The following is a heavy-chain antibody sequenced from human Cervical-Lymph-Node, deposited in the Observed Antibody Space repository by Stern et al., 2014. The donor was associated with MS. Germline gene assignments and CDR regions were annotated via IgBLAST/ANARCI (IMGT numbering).Heavy chain of an antibody. V-gene: IGHV3-30*03. D-gene: IGHD6-19*01. CDR3: ARGSDWYPLDY. Sequence: VQLVASGGGVVQPGRSLRLSCSPSGFAFSTYGLHWVRQAPGQGLERVALISFDRAKTYYADSVKGRFTISRDNPKNTLYLQMKSLRGEDTAVYYCARGSDWYPLDYWGQGTLVTVSS. CDR1: GFAFSTYG. J-gene: IGHJ4*02. CDR2: ISFDRAKT.